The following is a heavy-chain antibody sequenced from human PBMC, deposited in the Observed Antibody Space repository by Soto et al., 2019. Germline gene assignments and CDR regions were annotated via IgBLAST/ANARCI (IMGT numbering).Heavy chain of an antibody. Sequence: QVQLEQSGSEVKQSGSSVKVSCKASGYSFSSHAITWVRQAPGQGLEWMGGIIPVFGTPRYGQKFQGRVTMSADKSTNTSSLELRSLRSEDTSVYYCARGGALSTSWYWGDGLDSWGQGTQVTVSS. CDR3: ARGGALSTSWYWGDGLDS. D-gene: IGHD6-13*01. J-gene: IGHJ4*02. CDR1: GYSFSSHA. V-gene: IGHV1-69*06. CDR2: IIPVFGTP.